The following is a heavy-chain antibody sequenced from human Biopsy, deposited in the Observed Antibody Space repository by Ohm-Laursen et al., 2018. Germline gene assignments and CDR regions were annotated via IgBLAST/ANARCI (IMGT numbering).Heavy chain of an antibody. D-gene: IGHD3-22*01. Sequence: TLSLTCAVYNVSFSSFYWSWIRQPPGKGLEWIGEISHTGSTNYNPPLKSRVFMSVDTSRSQFSLKLSSVTAADTAMYYCASVVLGPTNDAFDLWGQGTMVVVSS. CDR1: NVSFSSFY. CDR2: ISHTGST. V-gene: IGHV4-34*01. CDR3: ASVVLGPTNDAFDL. J-gene: IGHJ3*01.